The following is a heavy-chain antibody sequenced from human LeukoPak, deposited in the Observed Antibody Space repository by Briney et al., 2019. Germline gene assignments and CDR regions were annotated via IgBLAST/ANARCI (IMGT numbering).Heavy chain of an antibody. J-gene: IGHJ4*02. Sequence: GGSLRLSCVASGFTFSSYAMSWVRQAPGKGLEWVSTIAGSGATTYYADSVKGRLTISRDNSKNTLYLQMNSLRAGDTAVYYCAKYIVGNSDSYWGQGTLVTVSS. CDR2: IAGSGATT. V-gene: IGHV3-23*01. CDR3: AKYIVGNSDSY. D-gene: IGHD1-26*01. CDR1: GFTFSSYA.